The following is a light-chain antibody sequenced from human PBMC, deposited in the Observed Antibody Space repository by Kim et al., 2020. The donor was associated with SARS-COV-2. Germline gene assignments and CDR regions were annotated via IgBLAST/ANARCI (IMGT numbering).Light chain of an antibody. CDR1: SLRSYY. J-gene: IGLJ2*01. CDR2: GKN. Sequence: ALGQTVRITCQGDSLRSYYASWYQQKPGQAHVLVIYGKNNRPSGIPDRFSGSSSGNTASLTITGAQAEDEADYYCNSRDSSGNLVVFGGGTQLTVL. V-gene: IGLV3-19*01. CDR3: NSRDSSGNLVV.